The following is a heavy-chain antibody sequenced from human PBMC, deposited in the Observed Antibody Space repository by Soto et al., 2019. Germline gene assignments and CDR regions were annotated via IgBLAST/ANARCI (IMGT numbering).Heavy chain of an antibody. V-gene: IGHV1-69*01. CDR3: AAELGFGKLSVV. D-gene: IGHD3-10*01. CDR1: GDTFKNCV. Sequence: QVQVVQSGVEVRRPGSSVKVSCKASGDTFKNCVISWVRQAPGQGLEWMGGIIPLVGTTDFAQRFQGRLTITTDESTTTAYMELSRLRSEDKATYYCAAELGFGKLSVVWGQGTTVIVSS. CDR2: IIPLVGTT. J-gene: IGHJ6*02.